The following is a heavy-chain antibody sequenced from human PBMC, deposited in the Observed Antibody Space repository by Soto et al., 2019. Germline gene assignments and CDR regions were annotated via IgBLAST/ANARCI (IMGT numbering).Heavy chain of an antibody. CDR3: SRDGGVYYYGMDV. CDR2: IRSKAYGGTT. D-gene: IGHD3-16*01. Sequence: PGGSLRLSCTVSGFTFGDYSMSWVRQAPGKGLEWVGFIRSKAYGGTTEYAASVKGRFTISRDDSKSIAYLQMNSLKTEDTAVYYCSRDGGVYYYGMDVWGQGTTVTVSS. V-gene: IGHV3-49*04. J-gene: IGHJ6*02. CDR1: GFTFGDYS.